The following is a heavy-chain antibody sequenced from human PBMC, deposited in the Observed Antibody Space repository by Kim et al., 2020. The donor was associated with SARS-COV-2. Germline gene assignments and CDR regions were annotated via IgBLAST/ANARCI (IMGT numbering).Heavy chain of an antibody. V-gene: IGHV4-34*01. J-gene: IGHJ3*02. CDR1: GGSFSGYY. CDR2: INHSGST. Sequence: SETLSLTCAVYGGSFSGYYWSWIRQPPGKGLEWIGEINHSGSTNYNPSLKSRVTISVDTSKNQFSLKLSSVTAADTAVYYCARERLGDAFDIWGQGTMVT. D-gene: IGHD3-22*01. CDR3: ARERLGDAFDI.